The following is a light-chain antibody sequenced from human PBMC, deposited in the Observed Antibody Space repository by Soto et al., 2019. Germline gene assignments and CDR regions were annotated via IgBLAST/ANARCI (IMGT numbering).Light chain of an antibody. CDR2: GAS. J-gene: IGKJ5*01. CDR3: QQRSNWPIT. CDR1: QVIYSW. V-gene: IGKV3D-11*01. Sequence: TQSPSSVSASVGDRVTITCRASQVIYSWIAWYQQNPGQAPRLLIYGASNRATGIPARFSGSGSGTDFTLTISSLEPEDFAVYCCQQRSNWPITFGQGTRLEIK.